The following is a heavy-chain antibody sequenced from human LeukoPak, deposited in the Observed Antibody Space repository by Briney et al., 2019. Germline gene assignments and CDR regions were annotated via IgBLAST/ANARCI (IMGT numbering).Heavy chain of an antibody. CDR1: GGSISSGGYY. Sequence: SQTLSLTCTVSGGSISSGGYYWGWIRQPPGKGLEWIGSIYYSGSTYYNPSLKSRVTISVDTSKNQFSLKLSSVTAADTAVYYCARLPYYYDSSGYYYAYYYYGMDVWGQGTTVTVSS. CDR2: IYYSGST. V-gene: IGHV4-39*01. CDR3: ARLPYYYDSSGYYYAYYYYGMDV. J-gene: IGHJ6*02. D-gene: IGHD3-22*01.